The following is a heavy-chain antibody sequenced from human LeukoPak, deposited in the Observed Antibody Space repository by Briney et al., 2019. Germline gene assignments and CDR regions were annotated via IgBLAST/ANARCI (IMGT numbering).Heavy chain of an antibody. CDR1: GFTFSSYE. Sequence: GGSLRLSCAASGFTFSSYEMNWVRQAPGKGLEWVSYISSSGSTIYYADSVKGRFTISRDNAKNSLYLQMNSLRAEDTAVYYCARGGYDSSGYSDHWGQGTLVTVSS. J-gene: IGHJ4*02. CDR2: ISSSGSTI. V-gene: IGHV3-48*03. CDR3: ARGGYDSSGYSDH. D-gene: IGHD3-22*01.